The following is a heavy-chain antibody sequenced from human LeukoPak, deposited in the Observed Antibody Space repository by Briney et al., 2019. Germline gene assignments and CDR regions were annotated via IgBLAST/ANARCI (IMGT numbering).Heavy chain of an antibody. J-gene: IGHJ4*02. CDR3: PRERLELL. CDR1: GFTFSSNS. Sequence: GGSLRLSCAASGFTFSSNSMNWVRQAPGKGLEWVSYISSSSTTIYYADSVKGRFTISRDNAKNPLYLQMNSLRDEGTAVYYCPRERLELLWGQGTPVTVSS. D-gene: IGHD1-7*01. CDR2: ISSSSTTI. V-gene: IGHV3-48*02.